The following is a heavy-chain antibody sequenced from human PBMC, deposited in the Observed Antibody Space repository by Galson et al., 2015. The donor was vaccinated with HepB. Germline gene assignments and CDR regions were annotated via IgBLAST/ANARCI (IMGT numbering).Heavy chain of an antibody. J-gene: IGHJ4*02. CDR3: ARVSLMDPFCSDY. D-gene: IGHD2-15*01. V-gene: IGHV3-48*01. Sequence: SLRLSCAASGFTFSSYSMNWVRQAPGKGLEWVSYISSSSSTIYYADSVEGRFTISRDNAKNSLYLQMNSLRAEDTAVYYCARVSLMDPFCSDYWGQGTLVTVSS. CDR2: ISSSSSTI. CDR1: GFTFSSYS.